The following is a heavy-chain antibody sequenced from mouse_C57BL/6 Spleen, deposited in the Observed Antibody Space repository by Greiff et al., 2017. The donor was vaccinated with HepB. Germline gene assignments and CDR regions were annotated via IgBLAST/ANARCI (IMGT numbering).Heavy chain of an antibody. CDR3: APGYYGGIHWCDFDG. V-gene: IGHV1-52*01. J-gene: IGHJ1*01. D-gene: IGHD1-1*01. Sequence: VQLQQPGAELVRPGSSVKLSCKASGYTFTSYWMHWVKQSPIQGLEWIGNIDPSDSETHYNQNFKDNATLTVDKSSSTAYMQLSSLTSEDSAVYYCAPGYYGGIHWCDFDGWGAGTTVTVSS. CDR1: GYTFTSYW. CDR2: IDPSDSET.